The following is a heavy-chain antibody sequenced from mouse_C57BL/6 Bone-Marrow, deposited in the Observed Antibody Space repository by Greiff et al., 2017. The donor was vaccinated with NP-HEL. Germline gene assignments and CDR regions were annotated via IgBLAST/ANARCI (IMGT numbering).Heavy chain of an antibody. Sequence: VKLMESGPGLVAPSQSLSITCTVSGFSLTSYAISWVRQPPGKGLEWLGVIWTGGGTNYNSALKARLSTSKANSKSQVFLKMNSLQTDDTSSYYCARSDYSNPFAYWGQGTLVTVSA. CDR3: ARSDYSNPFAY. CDR1: GFSLTSYA. V-gene: IGHV2-9-1*01. J-gene: IGHJ3*01. D-gene: IGHD2-5*01. CDR2: IWTGGGT.